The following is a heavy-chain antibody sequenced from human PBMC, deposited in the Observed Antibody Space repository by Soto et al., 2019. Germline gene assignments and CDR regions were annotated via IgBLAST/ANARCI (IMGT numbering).Heavy chain of an antibody. CDR3: ARDRYCSGGSCSGYYYYYYYMDV. V-gene: IGHV3-21*01. J-gene: IGHJ6*03. Sequence: GSLRLACAASGFTFSSYSMNWVRQAPGKGLEWVSSISSSSSYIYYADSVKGRFTISRDNAKNSLYLQMNSLRAEDTAVYYCARDRYCSGGSCSGYYYYYYYMDVWGKVTTVTVSS. D-gene: IGHD2-15*01. CDR2: ISSSSSYI. CDR1: GFTFSSYS.